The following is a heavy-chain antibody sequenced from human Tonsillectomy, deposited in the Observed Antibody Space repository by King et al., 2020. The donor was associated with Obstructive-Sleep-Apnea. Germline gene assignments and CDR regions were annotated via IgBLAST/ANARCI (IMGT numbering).Heavy chain of an antibody. CDR3: ARGPSTEAHDFDY. CDR1: GGSFSDYY. J-gene: IGHJ4*02. Sequence: VQLQQWGAGLLKPSETLSLTCAVYGGSFSDYYWSWVRQPPGKGLEWMGEINHSGSTNYHPSLKSRVTIAIDTSNNQFSLNLRSVTAADTAVYYCARGPSTEAHDFDYWGQGTPVTVSS. CDR2: INHSGST. D-gene: IGHD5/OR15-5a*01. V-gene: IGHV4-34*01.